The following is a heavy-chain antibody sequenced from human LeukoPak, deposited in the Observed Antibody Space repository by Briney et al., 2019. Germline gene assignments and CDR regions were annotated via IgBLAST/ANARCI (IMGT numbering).Heavy chain of an antibody. D-gene: IGHD6-6*01. CDR3: ARGAEYSSSPFDY. CDR2: IYYSGST. CDR1: DGSLRRAVYY. V-gene: IGHV4-31*03. J-gene: IGHJ4*02. Sequence: SETLSLTCTASDGSLRRAVYYWSWIRHHPGKGLEWIGKIYYSGSTYYNPSLQSRATISVDRSKNQFSLKLTSVTAADTAVYYCARGAEYSSSPFDYWGQGSLVTVSS.